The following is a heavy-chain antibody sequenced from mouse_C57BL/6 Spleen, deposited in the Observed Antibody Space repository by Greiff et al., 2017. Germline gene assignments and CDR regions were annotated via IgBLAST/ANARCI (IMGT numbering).Heavy chain of an antibody. V-gene: IGHV8-8*01. CDR2: IWWDDDK. Sequence: QVQLQQSGPGILQPSQTLSLTCSFSGFSLRTFGMGVGWIRQPSGKGLEWLAHIWWDDDKYYHPALKSRLTISKDTSKNQVFLKIANVDTADTATYYCARNYDYDGYAMDYWGQGTSGTVSS. CDR3: ARNYDYDGYAMDY. CDR1: GFSLRTFGMG. D-gene: IGHD2-4*01. J-gene: IGHJ4*01.